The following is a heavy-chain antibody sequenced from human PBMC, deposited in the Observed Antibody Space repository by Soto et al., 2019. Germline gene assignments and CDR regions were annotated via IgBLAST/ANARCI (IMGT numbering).Heavy chain of an antibody. CDR3: ARNGGLTTLRTVHGFAF. CDR1: GFPFSSYA. D-gene: IGHD4-17*01. J-gene: IGHJ4*02. Sequence: EVQLLESGGGLAQPGGSLRLSCTASGFPFSSYAMNWVRQAPGKGLEWVSSISGSAGSTYYADSVKGRFAMSRDNSKNTVYLQINSLRADDTAVYYCARNGGLTTLRTVHGFAFWGQGTQVTVSS. V-gene: IGHV3-23*01. CDR2: ISGSAGST.